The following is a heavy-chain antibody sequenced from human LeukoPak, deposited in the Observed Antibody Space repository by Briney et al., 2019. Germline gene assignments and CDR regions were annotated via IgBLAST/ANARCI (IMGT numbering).Heavy chain of an antibody. CDR2: ISNCKT. CDR3: VREAGYCGTVCVKTNWFET. Sequence: PGGSLRLSCAASGSPFSSHAMSWVRQPAGKRLEWVAAISNCKTYYADSVRGRFAISRDDSTNTVYLHMNSLRDEDTALYNCVREAGYCGTVCVKTNWFETWGQGTLVTVSS. D-gene: IGHD2-2*01. J-gene: IGHJ5*02. V-gene: IGHV3-23*01. CDR1: GSPFSSHA.